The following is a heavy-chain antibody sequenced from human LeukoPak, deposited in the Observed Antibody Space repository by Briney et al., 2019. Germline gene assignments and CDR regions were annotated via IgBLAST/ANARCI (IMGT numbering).Heavy chain of an antibody. V-gene: IGHV4-59*13. CDR2: IHYTGRT. J-gene: IGHJ4*02. CDR1: RGSISTYY. D-gene: IGHD3-22*01. CDR3: ARGRPDPQNSDYWDY. Sequence: SETLSLTCTISRGSISTYYWSWVRQTPGTTLEWIGNIHYTGRTRYNPSLESRVTMSLDTPKNEFSLRLTSMTAADSAVYYCARGRPDPQNSDYWDYWGQGILVTVSS.